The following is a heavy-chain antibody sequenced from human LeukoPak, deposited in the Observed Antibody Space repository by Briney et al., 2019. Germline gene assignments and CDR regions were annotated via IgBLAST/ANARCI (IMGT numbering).Heavy chain of an antibody. CDR1: GGSISSYY. CDR3: ARGHSALSIAARQDDGWRFDY. V-gene: IGHV4-59*01. CDR2: IYYSGST. D-gene: IGHD6-6*01. J-gene: IGHJ4*02. Sequence: NPSETLSLTCTVSGGSISSYYWSWIRQPPGKGLEWIGYIYYSGSTNYNPSLKSRVTISVDTSKNQFSLKLSSVTAADTAVYYCARGHSALSIAARQDDGWRFDYWGQGTLVTVSS.